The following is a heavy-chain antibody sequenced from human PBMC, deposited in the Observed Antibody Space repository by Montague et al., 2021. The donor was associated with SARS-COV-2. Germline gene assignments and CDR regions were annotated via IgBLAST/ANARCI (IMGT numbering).Heavy chain of an antibody. D-gene: IGHD2-15*01. CDR1: RGSISGGSNY. CDR2: FYYTGNT. J-gene: IGHJ5*01. V-gene: IGHV4-39*01. CDR3: VRHGGSSWLVS. Sequence: SETLSLTCTVSRGSISGGSNYWGWVRQTPGKGLEWIGSFYYTGNTYYNPSLKSRVTISVDTSKNQFSLSLRSVTAVDTSVYFCVRHGGSSWLVSWGQGTLVIVSS.